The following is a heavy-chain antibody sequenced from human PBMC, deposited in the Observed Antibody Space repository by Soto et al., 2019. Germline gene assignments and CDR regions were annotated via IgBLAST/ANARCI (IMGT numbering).Heavy chain of an antibody. CDR3: ASALYYYDSSGYTGPADYYYYGMDV. Sequence: ASVKVSCKACGGTFSSYAISWVRQAPGQGLEWMGGIIPIFGTANYAQKFQGRVTITADESTSTAYMELSSLRSEDTAVYYCASALYYYDSSGYTGPADYYYYGMDVWGQGTTVTVSS. CDR1: GGTFSSYA. V-gene: IGHV1-69*13. D-gene: IGHD3-22*01. J-gene: IGHJ6*02. CDR2: IIPIFGTA.